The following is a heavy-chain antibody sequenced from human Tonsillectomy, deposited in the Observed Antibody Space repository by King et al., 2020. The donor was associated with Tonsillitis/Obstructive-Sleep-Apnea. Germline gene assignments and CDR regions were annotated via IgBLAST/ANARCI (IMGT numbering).Heavy chain of an antibody. Sequence: QLQESGPGLVKPSQTLSLTCTVSGGSISSGGYYWSWIRQHPGKGLEWIGYIYYSGNTYYNPSLKSRVTISVDTSKKQFSLKLTSVTAADTAVYYCARARWGSGSTYWGQGTLSPSPQ. V-gene: IGHV4-31*03. CDR1: GGSISSGGYY. D-gene: IGHD3-10*01. CDR2: IYYSGNT. CDR3: ARARWGSGSTY. J-gene: IGHJ4*02.